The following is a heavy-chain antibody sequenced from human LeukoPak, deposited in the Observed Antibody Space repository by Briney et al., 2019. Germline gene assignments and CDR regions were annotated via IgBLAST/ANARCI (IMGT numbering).Heavy chain of an antibody. J-gene: IGHJ6*03. CDR2: ISSSSSTI. Sequence: GGSLRLSCAASGFTFSNYNMNWVRQAPGKGLEWVSYISSSSSTISYADSVKGRFTISRDNAKNSLYLQMNSLRAEDTAVYYCARGGAVLPYYYYMDVWGEGTTVTVSS. CDR1: GFTFSNYN. V-gene: IGHV3-48*01. CDR3: ARGGAVLPYYYYMDV. D-gene: IGHD6-19*01.